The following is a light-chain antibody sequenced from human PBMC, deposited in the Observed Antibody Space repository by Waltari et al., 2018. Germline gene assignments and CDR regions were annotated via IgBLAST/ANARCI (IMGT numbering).Light chain of an antibody. CDR3: QMYVRLPVT. CDR2: DAS. J-gene: IGKJ1*01. CDR1: QSVGRY. V-gene: IGKV3-20*01. Sequence: DIVLPQSPGTLSLSPGERATLACRASQSVGRYLAWYKQQHGQAPRLLIYDASTRATGIPDRFSGGGSGTDFSLTISRLEPEDFAVYYCQMYVRLPVTFGQGTKVEI.